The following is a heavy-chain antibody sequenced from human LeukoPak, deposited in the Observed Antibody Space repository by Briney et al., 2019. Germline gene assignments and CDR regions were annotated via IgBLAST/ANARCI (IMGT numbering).Heavy chain of an antibody. J-gene: IGHJ3*02. Sequence: ASVNVSFKASGYPFPGYYMHWVRQAPGQGLGWMGWVNPNSGGTNYAQKYQGRVTMTRDTSISTAYMEVSRLRSDDTAVYYCARGRKAVVTPRKASAFDMWGEGTSVSVS. D-gene: IGHD4-23*01. CDR2: VNPNSGGT. CDR1: GYPFPGYY. V-gene: IGHV1-2*02. CDR3: ARGRKAVVTPRKASAFDM.